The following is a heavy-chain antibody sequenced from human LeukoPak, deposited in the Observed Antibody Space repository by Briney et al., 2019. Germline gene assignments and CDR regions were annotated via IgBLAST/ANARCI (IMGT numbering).Heavy chain of an antibody. V-gene: IGHV4-39*02. D-gene: IGHD6-6*01. J-gene: IGHJ4*02. CDR1: GGSISSSSYY. CDR2: IYYSGST. Sequence: TSETLSLTCTVSGGSISSSSYYWGWIRQPPGKGLGWIGSIYYSGSTYYNPSLKSRVTISVDTSKNQFSLKLSSVTAADTAVYYCAREFRSSGFDYWGQGTLVTVSS. CDR3: AREFRSSGFDY.